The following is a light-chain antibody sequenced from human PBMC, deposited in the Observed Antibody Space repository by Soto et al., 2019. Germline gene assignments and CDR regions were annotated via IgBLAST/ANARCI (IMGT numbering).Light chain of an antibody. CDR3: LQDYDYPYT. CDR1: QGIRDD. Sequence: AIQMTQSPSSLSASVGDRVTITCRARQGIRDDLAWYQQRPGKAPKLLIYAASNLQSGVPSRFSGSGSGTDFTLIISSLQPEDFATYYCLQDYDYPYTFGQGTKLEI. V-gene: IGKV1-6*01. J-gene: IGKJ2*01. CDR2: AAS.